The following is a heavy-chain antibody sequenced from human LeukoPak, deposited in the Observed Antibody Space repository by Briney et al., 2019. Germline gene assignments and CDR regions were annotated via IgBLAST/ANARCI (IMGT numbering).Heavy chain of an antibody. CDR2: TKQDGSEK. Sequence: GGSLRLSCAASELTSSTSWMSWVRQAPGKGLEWVAQTKQDGSEKYYVDSVKGRFTTSRDKNSLFLQMNSVRAEDTAVYYCVGWVISGITNHWGQGTLVTVSS. CDR3: VGWVISGITNH. J-gene: IGHJ4*02. CDR1: ELTSSTSW. V-gene: IGHV3-7*01. D-gene: IGHD1-7*01.